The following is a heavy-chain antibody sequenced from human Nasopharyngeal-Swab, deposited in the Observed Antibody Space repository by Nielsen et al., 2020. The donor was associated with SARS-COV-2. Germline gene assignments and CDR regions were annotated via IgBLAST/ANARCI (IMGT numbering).Heavy chain of an antibody. D-gene: IGHD1-26*01. V-gene: IGHV3-30*04. CDR3: ARDRGGSYSFLFDY. Sequence: GESLKISCAASGFTFSSYAMHWVRQAPGKGLEWVAVISYDGSNKYYADSVKGRFTIFRDNSKNTLYLQMNSLRAEDTAVYYCARDRGGSYSFLFDYWGQGTLVTVSS. CDR2: ISYDGSNK. J-gene: IGHJ4*02. CDR1: GFTFSSYA.